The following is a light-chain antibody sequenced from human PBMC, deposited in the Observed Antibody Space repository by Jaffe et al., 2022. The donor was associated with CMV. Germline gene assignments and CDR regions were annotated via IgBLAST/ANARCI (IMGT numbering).Light chain of an antibody. V-gene: IGKV1-16*02. CDR1: QGISNH. CDR2: AAS. CDR3: QQYNTYPWT. Sequence: DIQMTQSPSSLSAYVGDRVTITCRASQGISNHLAWFQQKPGKAPKSLIYAASNLQSGVPSKFSGSGSGTDFTLTISSLQPEDFATYFCQQYNTYPWTFGQGTKVEIK. J-gene: IGKJ1*01.